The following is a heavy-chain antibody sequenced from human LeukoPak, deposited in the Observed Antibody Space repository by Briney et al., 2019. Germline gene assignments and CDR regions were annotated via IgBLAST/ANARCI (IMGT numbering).Heavy chain of an antibody. V-gene: IGHV3-7*01. CDR2: IKEDGSRE. J-gene: IGHJ1*01. CDR1: GFTFDNYA. Sequence: GGSLRLSCAASGFTFDNYAMNWVRQAPGKGLEWVANIKEDGSREYYVDSVKGRFTISRDNAKNSLYLQMDSLTAEDTAVYYCARDSPGYGAYVSWGQGTLVSVSS. CDR3: ARDSPGYGAYVS. D-gene: IGHD5-12*01.